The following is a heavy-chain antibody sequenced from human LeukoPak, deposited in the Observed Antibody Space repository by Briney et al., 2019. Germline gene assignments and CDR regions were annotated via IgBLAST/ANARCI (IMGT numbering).Heavy chain of an antibody. D-gene: IGHD3-10*01. Sequence: GGSLRLSCVASGFTFSNYAMSWARQAPGKGLEWVSTVSGSGGSTYYADSVKGRFTISRDNSKNTLYLQMNSLRAEDTAVYYCARGKGHDTSSTDYWGQGTLVTVSS. CDR3: ARGKGHDTSSTDY. CDR1: GFTFSNYA. J-gene: IGHJ4*02. CDR2: VSGSGGST. V-gene: IGHV3-23*01.